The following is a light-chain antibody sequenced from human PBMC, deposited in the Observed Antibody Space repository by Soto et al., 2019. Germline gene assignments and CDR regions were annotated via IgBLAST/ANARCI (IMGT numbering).Light chain of an antibody. CDR1: QSVSSY. J-gene: IGKJ2*01. CDR2: GAS. V-gene: IGKV3-15*01. CDR3: QQYNNWPPMYT. Sequence: ETVLTQSPATLSLSPGERATLSCRASQSVSSYLAWYQQKPGQAPRLLIYGASTRATGIPARFSGSGSGTEFTLTISSLQSEDFAVYYCQQYNNWPPMYTFGQGTKLEIK.